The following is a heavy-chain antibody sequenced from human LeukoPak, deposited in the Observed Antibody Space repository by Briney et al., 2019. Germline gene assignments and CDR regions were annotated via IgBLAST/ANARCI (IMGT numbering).Heavy chain of an antibody. CDR1: GFTVSSNY. Sequence: GGSLRLSCAASGFTVSSNYMSWVRQAPGKGLEWVSVIYSGGSTYYADSVKGRFTISRDNSKNTLYLQMNSLRAEDTVVYYCARDPLLITFGGVIQAYGMDVWGQGTTVTVSS. V-gene: IGHV3-53*01. D-gene: IGHD3-16*01. CDR3: ARDPLLITFGGVIQAYGMDV. CDR2: IYSGGST. J-gene: IGHJ6*02.